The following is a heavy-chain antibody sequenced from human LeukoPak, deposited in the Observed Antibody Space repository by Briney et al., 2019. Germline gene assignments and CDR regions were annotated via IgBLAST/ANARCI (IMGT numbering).Heavy chain of an antibody. Sequence: PGGSLRLSCAASGFTFSSYAMSWVRQAPGKWLECVSGISGSGGSTNYADSVKGRFTISRDNSKNTLYLQMNGLRAEDTAVYYCARRWAQQLVDYWGQGTLVTVSS. CDR3: ARRWAQQLVDY. J-gene: IGHJ4*02. CDR1: GFTFSSYA. D-gene: IGHD6-6*01. CDR2: ISGSGGST. V-gene: IGHV3-23*01.